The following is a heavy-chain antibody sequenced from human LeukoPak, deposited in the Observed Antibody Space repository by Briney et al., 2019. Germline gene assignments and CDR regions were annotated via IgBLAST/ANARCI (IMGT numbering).Heavy chain of an antibody. CDR3: AREGGRDDAFDI. V-gene: IGHV3-11*04. D-gene: IGHD3-16*01. Sequence: PGGSLRLSCAASGFTFSDYFMSWIRQAPGKGLEWVSYISSDGSTIFYVDSVKGRFTISRDNAKDSLYLQMNSLRAEDTAVYYCAREGGRDDAFDIWGQGTMVIVSS. CDR1: GFTFSDYF. J-gene: IGHJ3*02. CDR2: ISSDGSTI.